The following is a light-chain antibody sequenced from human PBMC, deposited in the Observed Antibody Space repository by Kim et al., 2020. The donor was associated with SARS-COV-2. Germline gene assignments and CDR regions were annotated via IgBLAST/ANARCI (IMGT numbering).Light chain of an antibody. CDR3: QSYDNNIWV. J-gene: IGLJ3*02. V-gene: IGLV6-57*02. CDR2: DDN. Sequence: NFMLTQPHSVSESPGKTVSISCTVSSGSIAGNYVQWYQQRPGSAPTTVIYDDNQRPSGVPARFSGSVDSSSTSASLTISGLKPEDEAEYYCQSYDNNIWVFGGGTQLTVL. CDR1: SGSIAGNY.